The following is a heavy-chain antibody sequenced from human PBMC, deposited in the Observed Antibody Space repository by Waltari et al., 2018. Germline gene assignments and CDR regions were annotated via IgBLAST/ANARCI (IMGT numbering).Heavy chain of an antibody. CDR2: ASDSGGSS. Sequence: EVQLLESGGGLVQPGGSLRLSCAASGFSFSTFAISWVRQVPGKGLEWVSAASDSGGSSYYADSVKGRFTISRDNSKNMLYLQMKYLSAEDTALYYCAKDLLPTGVFDYWGQGALVTVSS. CDR1: GFSFSTFA. V-gene: IGHV3-23*01. J-gene: IGHJ4*02. D-gene: IGHD3-10*01. CDR3: AKDLLPTGVFDY.